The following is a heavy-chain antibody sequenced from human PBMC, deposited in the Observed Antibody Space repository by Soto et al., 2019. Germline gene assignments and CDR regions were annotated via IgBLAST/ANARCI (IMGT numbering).Heavy chain of an antibody. CDR2: IWYDGSNK. J-gene: IGHJ3*02. Sequence: GGSLRLSCAASGFTFSSYGMHWVRQAPGKGLEWVAVIWYDGSNKYYADSVKGRFTISRDNSKNTLYLQMNSLRAEDTAVYYCARDPAPPDGTVTQGAYMGAFDIWGQGTMVTVSS. CDR3: ARDPAPPDGTVTQGAYMGAFDI. CDR1: GFTFSSYG. V-gene: IGHV3-33*01. D-gene: IGHD4-17*01.